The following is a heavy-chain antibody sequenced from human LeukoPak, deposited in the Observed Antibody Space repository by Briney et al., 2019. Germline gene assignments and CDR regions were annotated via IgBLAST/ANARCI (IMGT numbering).Heavy chain of an antibody. Sequence: SQTLSLTCTVSGGSISSGSYYWSWIRQPAGKGLEWIGYIYYSGSTNYNPSLKSRVTISVDTSKNQFSLKLSSVTAADTAVYYCARVRFYYYDSNDAFDIWGQGTMVTVSS. D-gene: IGHD3-22*01. CDR3: ARVRFYYYDSNDAFDI. CDR1: GGSISSGSYY. CDR2: IYYSGST. V-gene: IGHV4-61*10. J-gene: IGHJ3*02.